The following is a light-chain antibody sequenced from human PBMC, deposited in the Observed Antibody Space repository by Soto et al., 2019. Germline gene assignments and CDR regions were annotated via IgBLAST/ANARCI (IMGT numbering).Light chain of an antibody. J-gene: IGKJ5*01. CDR1: RSVSSY. Sequence: EVGLTQSPATLSLSPGERATLSCRASRSVSSYLAWYQQKPGQAPRLLIYDASNRATGIPARFSGSGSGTDFTLTISSLEPEDFAVYYCQQRSNWPPITFGQGTRLEI. V-gene: IGKV3-11*01. CDR2: DAS. CDR3: QQRSNWPPIT.